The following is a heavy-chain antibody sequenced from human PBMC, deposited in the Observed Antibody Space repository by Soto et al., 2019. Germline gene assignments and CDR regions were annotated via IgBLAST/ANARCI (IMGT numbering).Heavy chain of an antibody. V-gene: IGHV3-15*07. CDR2: IKRKTDGGTT. CDR1: GFTFSNAW. J-gene: IGHJ4*01. CDR3: KKDSYSTMIVVTFEY. Sequence: PGGSLRLSCAASGFTFSNAWINWVRHAPGKGLEWVGRIKRKTDGGTTDFAAPVKGRFAISRDDSKNMVYLKMNSLKTEETRIYSCKKDSYSTMIVVTFEYWGHGTLVTVS. D-gene: IGHD3-22*01.